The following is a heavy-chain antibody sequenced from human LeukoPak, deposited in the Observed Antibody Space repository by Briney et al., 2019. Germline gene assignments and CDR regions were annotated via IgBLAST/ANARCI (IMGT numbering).Heavy chain of an antibody. CDR3: ATSKPGSPYYYYGMDV. J-gene: IGHJ6*02. CDR1: GYTLTELS. Sequence: ASVKVSCKVSGYTLTELSMHWVRQAPGKGLEWMGGFDPEDGETIYAQKFQGRVTMTEDTSTDTAYMELSSLRSEDTAVYYCATSKPGSPYYYYGMDVWGRGTTVTVSS. CDR2: FDPEDGET. V-gene: IGHV1-24*01. D-gene: IGHD3-10*01.